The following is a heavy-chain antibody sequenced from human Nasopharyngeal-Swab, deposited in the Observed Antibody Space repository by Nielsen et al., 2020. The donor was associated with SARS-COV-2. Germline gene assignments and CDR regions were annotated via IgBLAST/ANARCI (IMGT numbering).Heavy chain of an antibody. D-gene: IGHD2-8*01. V-gene: IGHV4-59*08. CDR1: GGSIRNSY. CDR2: IYSSGST. CDR3: ARHGADCTNGVCQTYFYFRMDV. J-gene: IGHJ6*02. Sequence: SETLSLTCTVSGGSIRNSYWSWIRQPPGKGLEWIGHIYSSGSTNSNPSLKSRVTISVDTSRSQFSLKLSSVTAADTAVYYCARHGADCTNGVCQTYFYFRMDVWGQGTTVSVSS.